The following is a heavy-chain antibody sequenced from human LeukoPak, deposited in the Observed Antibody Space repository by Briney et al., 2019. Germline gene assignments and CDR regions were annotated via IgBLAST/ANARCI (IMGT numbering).Heavy chain of an antibody. CDR2: INHSGST. Sequence: SETLSLTCAVYGGSFSGYYWSWIRQPPGKGLEWIGEINHSGSTNYNPSLKSRVTISVDTSKNQFSLKLSSVTAADTAVYYCARDAHGDYGLGYFDYWGQGTLVTVSS. V-gene: IGHV4-34*01. CDR3: ARDAHGDYGLGYFDY. CDR1: GGSFSGYY. D-gene: IGHD4-17*01. J-gene: IGHJ4*02.